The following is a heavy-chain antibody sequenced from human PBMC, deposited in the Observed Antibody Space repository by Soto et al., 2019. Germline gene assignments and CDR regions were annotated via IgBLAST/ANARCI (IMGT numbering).Heavy chain of an antibody. Sequence: QAQLMQSGAEVKKPGSSVKVSCKASGGTFSGYAISWVRQAPGQGLEWMGGIIPIFGITDYAQKFQGRITIAADESTGTAYMDLRSLRSEDTAVYYCARDPRSITGTTSSEDFQHWGQGTLVSVSS. CDR2: IIPIFGIT. J-gene: IGHJ1*01. V-gene: IGHV1-69*01. CDR3: ARDPRSITGTTSSEDFQH. D-gene: IGHD1-20*01. CDR1: GGTFSGYA.